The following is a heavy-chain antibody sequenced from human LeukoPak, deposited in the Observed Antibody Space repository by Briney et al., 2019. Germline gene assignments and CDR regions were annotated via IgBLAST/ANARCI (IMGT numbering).Heavy chain of an antibody. CDR2: ISSSSSYI. J-gene: IGHJ4*02. CDR1: GFTFSSYR. D-gene: IGHD1-14*01. V-gene: IGHV3-21*01. CDR3: ARRNWNHYYFDY. Sequence: GGSLRLSCAASGFTFSSYRMNWVCQAPGKGLEWVSSISSSSSYIYYADSVKGRFTISRDNAKNSLYLQMNSLRAEDTAVYYCARRNWNHYYFDYWGQGTLVTVSS.